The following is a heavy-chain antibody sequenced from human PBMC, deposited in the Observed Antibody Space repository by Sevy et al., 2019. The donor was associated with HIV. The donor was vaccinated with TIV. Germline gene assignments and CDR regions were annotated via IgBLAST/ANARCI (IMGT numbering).Heavy chain of an antibody. D-gene: IGHD3-10*01. J-gene: IGHJ4*02. CDR2: ISSSSSYI. CDR1: GFTFSSYS. V-gene: IGHV3-21*01. CDR3: ARDRDYYGSGSYYNGFDY. Sequence: GGSLRLSCAASGFTFSSYSMNWVRQAPGKGLEWVSSISSSSSYIYYADSVKGRFTISRDNAKNSLYLQMNSLRAEDTAVYYCARDRDYYGSGSYYNGFDYWGQGTLVTVSS.